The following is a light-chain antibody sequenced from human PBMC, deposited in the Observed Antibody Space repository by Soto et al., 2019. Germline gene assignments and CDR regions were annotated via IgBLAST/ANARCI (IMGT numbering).Light chain of an antibody. J-gene: IGKJ1*01. Sequence: DIQMTQSPSTLPASVVDRVTITFRASQSIDRWLAWYQQRPGKAPKILIYHASSLETGVPSRFSGSGSGTEFTLTISSLQPEDFATYYCLQHNNYPWTFGQGTKVDIK. CDR3: LQHNNYPWT. V-gene: IGKV1-5*01. CDR1: QSIDRW. CDR2: HAS.